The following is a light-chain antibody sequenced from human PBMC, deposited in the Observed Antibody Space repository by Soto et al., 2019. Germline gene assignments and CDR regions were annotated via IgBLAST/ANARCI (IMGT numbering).Light chain of an antibody. J-gene: IGKJ2*01. V-gene: IGKV3-20*01. Sequence: EIVLTQSPGTLSLSPGERVTLSCRASQSVTNNNLAWFQQKPGQAPRLLIHAASTRAVGIPVSFSGGGSGTDFTLAISRLAPEDLAMYYCHQYGNGAYTFGQGNKVEMK. CDR2: AAS. CDR3: HQYGNGAYT. CDR1: QSVTNNN.